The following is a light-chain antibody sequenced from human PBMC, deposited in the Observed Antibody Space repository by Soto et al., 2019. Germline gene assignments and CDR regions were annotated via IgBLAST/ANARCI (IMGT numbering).Light chain of an antibody. CDR1: TSDVGGYNY. J-gene: IGLJ2*01. CDR2: NVN. V-gene: IGLV2-14*03. Sequence: QSALTQPASVSGSPGQSITISCTGATSDVGGYNYVSWYQHHPGEALKLIIYNVNDRPSGVSDRFSASKSGNTASLTIYGPRAEDEGDYYCSSYTSSITQVLFGGGTKVTVL. CDR3: SSYTSSITQVL.